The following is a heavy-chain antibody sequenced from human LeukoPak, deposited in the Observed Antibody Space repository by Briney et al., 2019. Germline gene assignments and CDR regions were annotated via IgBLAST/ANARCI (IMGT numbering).Heavy chain of an antibody. CDR3: ARVRSEGIAVAGDNWFDP. J-gene: IGHJ5*02. Sequence: GASVKVSCKASGYTFTGYYMHWVRQAPGQGLEWMGWINPNSGGTNYAQKFQGRVTMTRDTSISTAYMELSRLRSDDTAVYYCARVRSEGIAVAGDNWFDPWGQGTLVTVSS. CDR1: GYTFTGYY. V-gene: IGHV1-2*02. D-gene: IGHD6-19*01. CDR2: INPNSGGT.